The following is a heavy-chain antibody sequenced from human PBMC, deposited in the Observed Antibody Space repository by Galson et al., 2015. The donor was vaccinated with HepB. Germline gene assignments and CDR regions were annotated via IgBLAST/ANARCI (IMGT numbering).Heavy chain of an antibody. D-gene: IGHD3-22*01. Sequence: TLSLTCTVSGGSISSGGYYWRWIRQHPGKGLEWIGYIYYSGSTYYNPSLKSRVTISVDTSKNQFSLKLSSVTAADTAVYYCARATYYYDSSGYPDAFDIWGQGTMVTVSS. CDR2: IYYSGST. CDR1: GGSISSGGYY. CDR3: ARATYYYDSSGYPDAFDI. J-gene: IGHJ3*02. V-gene: IGHV4-31*03.